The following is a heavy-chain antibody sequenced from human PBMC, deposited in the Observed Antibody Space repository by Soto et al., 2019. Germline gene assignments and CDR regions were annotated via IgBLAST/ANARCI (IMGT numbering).Heavy chain of an antibody. J-gene: IGHJ3*02. CDR2: VYHTGST. CDR1: GGSISSGGYS. Sequence: QLQLQESGSGLVKPSQTQSLTCAVSGGSISSGGYSWSWIRQPPGKGLEWIGYVYHTGSTSYNPSLKRRVTRSVDRSKNQFSLKLSSVTAADTAVYYCAARSSDTTLPVGAFDIWGQGTMVTVSS. V-gene: IGHV4-30-2*01. CDR3: AARSSDTTLPVGAFDI. D-gene: IGHD6-6*01.